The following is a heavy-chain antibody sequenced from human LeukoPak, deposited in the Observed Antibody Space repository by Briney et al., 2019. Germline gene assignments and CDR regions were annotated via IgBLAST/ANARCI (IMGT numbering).Heavy chain of an antibody. CDR1: GFNFNNAW. CDR2: IRSNAYGGAT. J-gene: IGHJ4*02. Sequence: PGGSLRLSCAASGFNFNNAWMNWVRQAPGKGLEWVGRIRSNAYGGATESAAPVTGRFTISRGDSENTLYLQMNSLKIEDTAVYYRTRGSNRDDSSDFDCWGQGTLVTVSS. D-gene: IGHD3-22*01. V-gene: IGHV3-15*07. CDR3: TRGSNRDDSSDFDC.